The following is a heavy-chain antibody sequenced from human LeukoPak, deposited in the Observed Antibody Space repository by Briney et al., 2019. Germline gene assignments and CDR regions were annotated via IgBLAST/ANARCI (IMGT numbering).Heavy chain of an antibody. V-gene: IGHV3-9*01. CDR1: GFTFDDYA. CDR3: AKDVIAAAGYWYFDL. CDR2: ISWNSGSI. D-gene: IGHD6-13*01. Sequence: GGSLRLSCAASGFTFDDYAMHWVRQAPGKGLEWVSGISWNSGSIGYADSVKGRFTISRDNAKNSLYLQMNSLRAEDTALYYCAKDVIAAAGYWYFDLWGRGTLVTVSS. J-gene: IGHJ2*01.